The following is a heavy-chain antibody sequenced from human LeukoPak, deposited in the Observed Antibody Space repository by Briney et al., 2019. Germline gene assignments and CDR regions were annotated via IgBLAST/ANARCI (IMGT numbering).Heavy chain of an antibody. D-gene: IGHD1-14*01. CDR1: GFTFSTYA. J-gene: IGHJ4*02. V-gene: IGHV3-23*01. Sequence: GGSLRLSCAASGFTFSTYAMSWVRQAPGKGLEWVSTISGSGGDTYYADSVKGRFTISRDSSKNTLYLQMNSLRGEDTAVYYCTRDRSRAEDDWGQGTLVTVSS. CDR3: TRDRSRAEDD. CDR2: ISGSGGDT.